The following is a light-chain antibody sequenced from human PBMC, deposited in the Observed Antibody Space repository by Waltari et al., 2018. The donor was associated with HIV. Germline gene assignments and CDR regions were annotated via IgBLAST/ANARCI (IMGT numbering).Light chain of an antibody. CDR3: QQYNVWPPNT. J-gene: IGKJ2*01. CDR1: QTIDTN. CDR2: AAS. V-gene: IGKV3-15*01. Sequence: EIVLTQSPLTLSVSPGERVILSCRASQTIDTNLAWYQQKPGRAPRLLIYAASTRAPGIPPKFSGSGSGTRFTLTISSLHSEDFAVYYCQQYNVWPPNTFGQGTKVEIK.